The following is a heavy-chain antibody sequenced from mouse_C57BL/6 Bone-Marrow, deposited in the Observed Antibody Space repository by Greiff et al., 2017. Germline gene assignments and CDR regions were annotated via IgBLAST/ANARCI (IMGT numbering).Heavy chain of an antibody. D-gene: IGHD2-2*01. Sequence: VKLMESGGGLVQPGGSMKLSCVASGFTFSNYWMNWVRQSPEKGLEWVAQIRLKSDNYATHYAESVKGRFTISRDDSKSSVYLQMNNLRAEDTGIYYCTVGYDEWFAYWGQGTLVTVSA. CDR3: TVGYDEWFAY. V-gene: IGHV6-3*01. J-gene: IGHJ3*01. CDR1: GFTFSNYW. CDR2: IRLKSDNYAT.